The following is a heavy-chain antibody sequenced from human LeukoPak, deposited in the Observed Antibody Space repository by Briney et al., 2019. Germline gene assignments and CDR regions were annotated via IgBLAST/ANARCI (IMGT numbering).Heavy chain of an antibody. V-gene: IGHV1-2*02. CDR2: INPNSGGT. CDR3: ARAHCGSSYPSAFDY. D-gene: IGHD2-15*01. Sequence: ASVKVSCKASGYTFTGYYIHWVQQAPGQGLEWMGWINPNSGGTNYAQKFQGRVTMTRDTSISTAYMELRRLRSDDTAVYYCARAHCGSSYPSAFDYWGQGTLVTVSS. CDR1: GYTFTGYY. J-gene: IGHJ4*02.